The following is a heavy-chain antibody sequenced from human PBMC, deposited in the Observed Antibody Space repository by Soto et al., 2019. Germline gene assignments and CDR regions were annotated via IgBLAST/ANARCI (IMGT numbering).Heavy chain of an antibody. CDR1: CWIFPTYG. V-gene: IGHV1-18*01. CDR2: ISTNNGNT. J-gene: IGHJ4*02. CDR3: ARYSNGGNAADFDF. Sequence: SVQVSFKASCWIFPTYGITWVRQAPGQGLEWMGSISTNNGNTDHARPFQDRITMTADTSTNTAYMEVGSLRSDDTAVYYCARYSNGGNAADFDFWGQGTPVTVSS. D-gene: IGHD2-15*01.